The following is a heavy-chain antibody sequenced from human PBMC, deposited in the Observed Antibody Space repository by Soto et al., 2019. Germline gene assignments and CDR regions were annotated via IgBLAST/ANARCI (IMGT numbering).Heavy chain of an antibody. D-gene: IGHD2-2*01. V-gene: IGHV3-33*01. Sequence: QVQLVESGGGVIQPGRSLRLTCAASGFSFSSFGMRWVRQAPGKGLEWVAVIWHDGRNKFYADFVKGRFTISRDNSKNTLYLQMNSLRAEDTAVYYCASRSPALDYWGQGTLVTVSS. CDR1: GFSFSSFG. CDR2: IWHDGRNK. CDR3: ASRSPALDY. J-gene: IGHJ4*02.